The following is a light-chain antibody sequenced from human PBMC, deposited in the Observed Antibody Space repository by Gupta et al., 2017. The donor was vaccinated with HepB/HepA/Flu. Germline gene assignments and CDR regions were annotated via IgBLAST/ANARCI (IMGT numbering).Light chain of an antibody. CDR3: CSYARGSTCV. J-gene: IGLJ2*01. CDR2: GVA. V-gene: IGLV2-23*02. Sequence: QSALTQTASVSRSPGTSITISCPGTNSDVGSYNLASWYQQHPGKAPKLIIYGVAKRPSGISNRFSGSKSGNTASLTISGLQADDEADYFCCSYARGSTCVFGGGTKLTVL. CDR1: NSDVGSYNL.